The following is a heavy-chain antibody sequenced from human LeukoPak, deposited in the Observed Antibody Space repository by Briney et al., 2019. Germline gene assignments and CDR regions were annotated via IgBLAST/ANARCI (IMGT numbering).Heavy chain of an antibody. CDR3: ARHHGPGIAAAVQDFGY. CDR2: ISAYNGNT. V-gene: IGHV1-18*01. J-gene: IGHJ4*02. Sequence: ASVKVSCKASGYTFTSYGISWVRQAPGQGLEWMGWISAYNGNTNYAQKLQGRVTMTTDTSTSTAYMELRSLRSDDTAVYYCARHHGPGIAAAVQDFGYWGQGTLVTVSS. D-gene: IGHD6-13*01. CDR1: GYTFTSYG.